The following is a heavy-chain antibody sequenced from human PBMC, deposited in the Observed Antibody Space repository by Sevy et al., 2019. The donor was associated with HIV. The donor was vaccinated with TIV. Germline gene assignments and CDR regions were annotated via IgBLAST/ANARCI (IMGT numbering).Heavy chain of an antibody. Sequence: GGSLRLSCAASGFRFSSFAMSWVRQAPGKGLECVSAISVSGGSTYYANSVKGRFTISRDNSKNTVYLQMNSLRAEDTALYYCAKSGTDTTYYYMDVWGKRTTVTVSS. CDR1: GFRFSSFA. J-gene: IGHJ6*03. D-gene: IGHD1-1*01. CDR2: ISVSGGST. V-gene: IGHV3-23*01. CDR3: AKSGTDTTYYYMDV.